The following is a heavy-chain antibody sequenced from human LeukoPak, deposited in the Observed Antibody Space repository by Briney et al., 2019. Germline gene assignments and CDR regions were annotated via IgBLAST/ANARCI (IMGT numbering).Heavy chain of an antibody. D-gene: IGHD3-22*01. V-gene: IGHV1-2*02. CDR3: ARGRHYYDSSGYLRFDY. CDR2: INPNSGGT. Sequence: VASVKVSCKASGYTFTGYYMHWVRQAPGQGLEWMGWINPNSGGTNYAQKFQGRVTMTRDTSISTAYMELSRLRSDDTAVYYCARGRHYYDSSGYLRFDYWDQGTLVTVSS. CDR1: GYTFTGYY. J-gene: IGHJ4*02.